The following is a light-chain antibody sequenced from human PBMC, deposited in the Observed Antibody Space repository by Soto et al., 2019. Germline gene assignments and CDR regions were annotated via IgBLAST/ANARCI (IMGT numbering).Light chain of an antibody. CDR3: QQYGGSPMYT. V-gene: IGKV3-20*01. CDR1: QTVSSSY. CDR2: GAS. Sequence: EIVLTQSPGPLSVSPGERATLSCRASQTVSSSYLAWYRQKPGQAPRLLIHGASTRASGIPDRFSGSGSGTDFTLTISRVEPEDFTVYYCQQYGGSPMYTFGQGTKLEIK. J-gene: IGKJ2*01.